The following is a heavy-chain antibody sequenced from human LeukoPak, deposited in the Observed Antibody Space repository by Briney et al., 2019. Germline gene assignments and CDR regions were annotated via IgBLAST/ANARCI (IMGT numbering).Heavy chain of an antibody. Sequence: GGSLRLSCAASGFSVRTTYMSWVRQAPGKGLEWVSAISGSGGSTYYADSVKGRFTISRDNSKNTLYLQMNSLRAEDTAVYYCAKDPRYYYGSGSSAPDYWGQGTLVTVSS. J-gene: IGHJ4*02. CDR2: ISGSGGST. CDR3: AKDPRYYYGSGSSAPDY. V-gene: IGHV3-23*01. CDR1: GFSVRTTY. D-gene: IGHD3-10*01.